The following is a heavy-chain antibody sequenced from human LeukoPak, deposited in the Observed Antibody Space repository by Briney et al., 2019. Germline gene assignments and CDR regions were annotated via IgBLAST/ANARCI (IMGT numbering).Heavy chain of an antibody. Sequence: SETLSLTCTVSGGSISSYYWSWIRQPAGKGLEWIGRIYSSASTNYNPSLKSRVTMSVDTSKNQISLKLSSVTAADTAVYYCARGDTIFGVVNPWGQGTLVTVSS. CDR1: GGSISSYY. CDR2: IYSSAST. J-gene: IGHJ5*02. D-gene: IGHD3-3*01. V-gene: IGHV4-4*07. CDR3: ARGDTIFGVVNP.